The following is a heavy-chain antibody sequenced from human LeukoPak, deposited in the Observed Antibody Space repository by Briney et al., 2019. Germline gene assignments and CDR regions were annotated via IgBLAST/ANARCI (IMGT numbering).Heavy chain of an antibody. D-gene: IGHD3-22*01. CDR2: ISYDGSNK. V-gene: IGHV3-30-3*01. CDR3: ARDEYYYDSSGYYLD. CDR1: GLTFSSYA. J-gene: IGHJ4*02. Sequence: PGGSLRLSCAASGLTFSSYAMHWVRQAPGKGLEWVAVISYDGSNKYYADSVKGRFTISRDNSKNTLYLQMNSLRAEDTAVYYCARDEYYYDSSGYYLDWGQGTLVTVSS.